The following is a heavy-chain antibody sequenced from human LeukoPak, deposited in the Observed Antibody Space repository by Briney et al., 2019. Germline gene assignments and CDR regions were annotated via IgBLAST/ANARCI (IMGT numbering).Heavy chain of an antibody. Sequence: ASVKVSCKASGYTFTSYYMHWVRQAPGQGLEWMGIINPSGGSTSYAQKFQGRVTMTRDTSTSTVYMELSSLRSEDTAVYYCATSLLWFGGGDYWGQGTLVTVSS. CDR1: GYTFTSYY. D-gene: IGHD3-10*01. CDR2: INPSGGST. CDR3: ATSLLWFGGGDY. V-gene: IGHV1-46*01. J-gene: IGHJ4*02.